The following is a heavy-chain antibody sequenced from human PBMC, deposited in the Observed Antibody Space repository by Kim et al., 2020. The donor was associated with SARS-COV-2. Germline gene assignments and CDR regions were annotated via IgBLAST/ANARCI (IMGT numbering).Heavy chain of an antibody. J-gene: IGHJ3*01. CDR3: ARPRSTRTGDAFDF. V-gene: IGHV5-51*01. Sequence: GESLKISCKGSGYSFATYWIAWVRQMPGKGLEWMGIIYPGDFETRYSPSFQGQVTISADKSISTAYLQWSSLQASDTAMYYCARPRSTRTGDAFDFWGQGTLVTVSS. D-gene: IGHD7-27*01. CDR1: GYSFATYW. CDR2: IYPGDFET.